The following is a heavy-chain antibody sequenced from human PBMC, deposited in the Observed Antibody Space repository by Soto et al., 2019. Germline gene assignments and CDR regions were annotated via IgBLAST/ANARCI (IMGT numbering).Heavy chain of an antibody. V-gene: IGHV4-61*01. CDR3: AREVAYCGGDCYSQVYYYYYGMDV. CDR1: CGSVISGSYY. D-gene: IGHD2-21*02. Sequence: SETLSLTCTFSCGSVISGSYYWSWILQPPGKGLGWIGYIYYSGSTNYNPSLKSRVTISVDTSKNQLSLKLSSVTAADTAVYYCAREVAYCGGDCYSQVYYYYYGMDVWGQGTTVTVSS. CDR2: IYYSGST. J-gene: IGHJ6*02.